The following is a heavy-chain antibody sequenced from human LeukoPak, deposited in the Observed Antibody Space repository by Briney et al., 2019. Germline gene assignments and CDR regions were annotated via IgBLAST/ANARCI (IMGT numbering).Heavy chain of an antibody. D-gene: IGHD3-10*01. V-gene: IGHV3-23*01. Sequence: PGGSLRLSCAASGFTFSNAWMSWVRQAPGKGLEWVSAISGSGGSTYYADSVKGRFTISRDNSKNTLYLQMNSLRAEDTAVYYCEGYYYGSGSPDYWGQGTLVTVSS. CDR3: EGYYYGSGSPDY. CDR2: ISGSGGST. J-gene: IGHJ4*02. CDR1: GFTFSNAW.